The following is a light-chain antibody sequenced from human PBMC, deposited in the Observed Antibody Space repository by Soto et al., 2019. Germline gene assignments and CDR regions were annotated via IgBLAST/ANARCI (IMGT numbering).Light chain of an antibody. J-gene: IGKJ4*01. V-gene: IGKV3-11*01. CDR2: DAS. CDR3: QQRSNWPLT. Sequence: EIVLTQSPATLSLSPGERATLSCRASQSVSSCLAWYQQKPGQAPRLLIYDASNRATGIPARFSGSGSGTDFTLTISSLEPEDFAVYYCQQRSNWPLTFGGGTKVDIK. CDR1: QSVSSC.